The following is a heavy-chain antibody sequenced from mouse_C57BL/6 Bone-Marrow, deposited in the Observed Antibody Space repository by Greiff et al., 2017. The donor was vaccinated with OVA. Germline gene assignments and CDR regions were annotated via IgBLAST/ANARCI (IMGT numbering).Heavy chain of an antibody. Sequence: QVQLQQSGAELVRPGTSVKVSCKASGYAFTNYLIEWVKQRPGQGLEWIGVINPGSGGTNYNEKFKGKATLTADKSSSTAYMQLSSLTSEDSAVYFCARGVLRYLFDDWGQGTTLTVSS. D-gene: IGHD1-1*01. CDR2: INPGSGGT. V-gene: IGHV1-54*01. J-gene: IGHJ2*01. CDR3: ARGVLRYLFDD. CDR1: GYAFTNYL.